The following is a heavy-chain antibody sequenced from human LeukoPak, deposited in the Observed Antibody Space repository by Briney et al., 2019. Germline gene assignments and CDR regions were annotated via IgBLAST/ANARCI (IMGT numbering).Heavy chain of an antibody. J-gene: IGHJ4*02. CDR2: ISAYNGNT. CDR3: ARVPTFYSSGWYYLDY. Sequence: ASVKVSCKASGYTFTSYGISWVRQAPGQGLEWMGWISAYNGNTNYAQKLQGRVTMTTDTSTSTAYMELRSLRSDDTAVYYCARVPTFYSSGWYYLDYWGQGTLVTVSS. D-gene: IGHD6-19*01. CDR1: GYTFTSYG. V-gene: IGHV1-18*01.